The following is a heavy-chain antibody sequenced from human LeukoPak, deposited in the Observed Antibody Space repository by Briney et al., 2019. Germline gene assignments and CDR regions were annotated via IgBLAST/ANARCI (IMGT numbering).Heavy chain of an antibody. Sequence: PGGSLTLSCAASGFIFSSYWVTWVRQAPGKGLEWVAKMYQDGSEKYYVDSVKGRFTISRDNAESLMYLQMNNLRAEDTALYYCARGRYCSSGVSCHVNGYFDYWGRGTLVTVSS. J-gene: IGHJ4*02. V-gene: IGHV3-7*01. CDR3: ARGRYCSSGVSCHVNGYFDY. D-gene: IGHD2-15*01. CDR2: MYQDGSEK. CDR1: GFIFSSYW.